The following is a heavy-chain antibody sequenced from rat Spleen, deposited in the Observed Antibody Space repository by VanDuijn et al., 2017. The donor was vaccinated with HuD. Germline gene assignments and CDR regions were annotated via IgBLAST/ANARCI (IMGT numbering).Heavy chain of an antibody. CDR1: GFTFSRYW. CDR2: INIDGGGT. Sequence: EVQLVETGGGLVQPGRSLKLSCVASGFTFSRYWMYWIRQAPGKGLEWISSINIDGGGTYYPDSVKGRFTISRDNAENTVYLQMNSLRSEDTATYYCARRHYGYTDYFDYWGQGVMVTVSS. V-gene: IGHV5-58*01. J-gene: IGHJ2*01. CDR3: ARRHYGYTDYFDY. D-gene: IGHD1-6*01.